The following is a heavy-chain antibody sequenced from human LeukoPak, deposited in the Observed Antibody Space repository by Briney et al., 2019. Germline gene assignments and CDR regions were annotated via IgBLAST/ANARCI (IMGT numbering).Heavy chain of an antibody. CDR1: GFSLSTSGVG. V-gene: IGHV2-5*02. Sequence: SGPTLVKPTQALTLTCTFSGFSLSTSGVGVGWIRQPPGKALEWLALIYWDDDKRYSPSLKSRLTITKDTSKNQVVLTMTNMDPVDAATYYCARRTAAPGSSWYLFDYWGQGTLVTVSS. D-gene: IGHD6-13*01. J-gene: IGHJ4*02. CDR2: IYWDDDK. CDR3: ARRTAAPGSSWYLFDY.